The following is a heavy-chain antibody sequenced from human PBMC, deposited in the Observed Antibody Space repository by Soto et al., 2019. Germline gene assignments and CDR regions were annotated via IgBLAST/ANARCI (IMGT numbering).Heavy chain of an antibody. Sequence: QVQLVQSGAEVKKPGSSVKVSCKASGGTFSSYAISWVRQAPGQGLEWMGGIIPIFGTANYAQKFQGRVTITADESTSTAYMELSSLRSEDTAVYYWAREPPASVVVPAATRVSTDHYYGMDVWGQGTTVTVSS. CDR1: GGTFSSYA. V-gene: IGHV1-69*01. D-gene: IGHD2-2*01. J-gene: IGHJ6*02. CDR2: IIPIFGTA. CDR3: AREPPASVVVPAATRVSTDHYYGMDV.